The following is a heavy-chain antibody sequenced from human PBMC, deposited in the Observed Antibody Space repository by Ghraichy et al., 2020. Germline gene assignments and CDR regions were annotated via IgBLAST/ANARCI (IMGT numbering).Heavy chain of an antibody. D-gene: IGHD1-26*01. J-gene: IGHJ4*02. Sequence: GSLNISCAASGFTFSSYWMSWVRQAPGKGLEWVANIKQDGSEKYYVDAVKGRFTISRDNAKNSLSLQMNSLRAEDTAVYYCARDALWELLRGGFDYWGQGTLVIVSS. CDR1: GFTFSSYW. CDR2: IKQDGSEK. CDR3: ARDALWELLRGGFDY. V-gene: IGHV3-7*03.